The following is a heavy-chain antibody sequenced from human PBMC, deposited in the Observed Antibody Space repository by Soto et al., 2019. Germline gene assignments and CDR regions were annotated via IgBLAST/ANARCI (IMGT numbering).Heavy chain of an antibody. V-gene: IGHV5-51*01. CDR2: IYPGDSDT. CDR3: ATQPLGYCSGGSCYSAFDI. D-gene: IGHD2-15*01. Sequence: PGESLKISCKGSEYRFTSYWIGWVRQMPGKGLEWMGIIYPGDSDTRYSPSFQGQVTISADKSISTAYLQWSSLKASDTAMYYCATQPLGYCSGGSCYSAFDIWGQGTMVTVSS. J-gene: IGHJ3*02. CDR1: EYRFTSYW.